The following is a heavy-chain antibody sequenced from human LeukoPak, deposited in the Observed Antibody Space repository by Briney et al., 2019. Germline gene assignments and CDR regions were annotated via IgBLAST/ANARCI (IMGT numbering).Heavy chain of an antibody. CDR2: ISYDGSNK. CDR1: GFTFSSYA. D-gene: IGHD6-19*01. Sequence: GGSLRLSCAASGFTFSSYAMHWVRQAPGKGLEWVAVISYDGSNKYYADSVKGRFTISRDNSKNTLYLQMNSLRAEDTAVYYCAREMESSGWYGSRFDYWGQGTLVTVSS. J-gene: IGHJ4*02. V-gene: IGHV3-30-3*01. CDR3: AREMESSGWYGSRFDY.